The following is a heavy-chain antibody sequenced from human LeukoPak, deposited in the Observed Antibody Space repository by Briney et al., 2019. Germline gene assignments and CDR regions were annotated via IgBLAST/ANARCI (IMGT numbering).Heavy chain of an antibody. D-gene: IGHD4-23*01. J-gene: IGHJ3*02. CDR3: ARDYGGNPETDAFDI. CDR1: GGSISSSNW. V-gene: IGHV4-4*02. CDR2: IYHSGST. Sequence: SETLSLTCAVSGGSISSSNWWSWVRQPPGKGLEWIGEIYHSGSTNYNPSLKSRVTISVDTSKNQFSLKLSSVTAADTAVYYCARDYGGNPETDAFDIWGQGTMVTVSS.